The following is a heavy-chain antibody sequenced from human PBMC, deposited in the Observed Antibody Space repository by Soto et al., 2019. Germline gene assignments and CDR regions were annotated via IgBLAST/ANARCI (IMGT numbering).Heavy chain of an antibody. CDR1: GGSFSGYY. CDR2: INHSGST. J-gene: IGHJ5*02. D-gene: IGHD5-18*01. Sequence: SETLSLTCAVYGGSFSGYYWSWIRQPPGKGLEWIGEINHSGSTNYNPSLKSRVTISVDTSKNQFSLKLSSVTAADTAVYYCARGGRCGYSYGTNWFDPWGQGTLVTVSS. V-gene: IGHV4-34*01. CDR3: ARGGRCGYSYGTNWFDP.